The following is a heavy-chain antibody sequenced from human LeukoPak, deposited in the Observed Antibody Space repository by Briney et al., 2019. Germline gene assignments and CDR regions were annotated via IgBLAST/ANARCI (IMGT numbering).Heavy chain of an antibody. Sequence: RASVKVSCKASGSTFPSHAITWLRQAPGLGPEWMGWISTSNGDKNYVQNLQGRITLTIDTSTTTAYMELRSLRSDDTAIYYCATRGITAALLDYWGQGTLVTVSS. CDR3: ATRGITAALLDY. J-gene: IGHJ4*02. V-gene: IGHV1-18*04. CDR1: GSTFPSHA. D-gene: IGHD2-2*02. CDR2: ISTSNGDK.